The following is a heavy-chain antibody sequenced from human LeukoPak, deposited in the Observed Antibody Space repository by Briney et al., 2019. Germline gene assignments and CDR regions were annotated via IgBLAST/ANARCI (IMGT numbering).Heavy chain of an antibody. V-gene: IGHV4-4*02. CDR2: IFHDGNT. Sequence: GSLRLSCAASGFTFSSYSMNWVRQPPGKGLECLGEIFHDGNTNYNPSLKSRVTISVDKSKDQFSLTLTSVTAADTAVYYCARGFHDTSFTGFDIWGQGAMVTVSS. J-gene: IGHJ3*02. D-gene: IGHD3-22*01. CDR3: ARGFHDTSFTGFDI. CDR1: GFTFSSYSM.